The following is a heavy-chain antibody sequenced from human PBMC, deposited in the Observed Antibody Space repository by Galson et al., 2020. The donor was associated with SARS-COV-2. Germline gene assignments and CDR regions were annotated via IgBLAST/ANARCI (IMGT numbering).Heavy chain of an antibody. CDR3: ARDWVVVPATGYYYYGMDV. Sequence: ASVTVSRQATGYTHTSYAMNWLRQPPGQGRAWMGWINTNTGNPTNAQGITERPVFSLDTSVSTAYLQISSLKAEDTAVYYCARDWVVVPATGYYYYGMDVWGQGTTVTVSS. V-gene: IGHV7-4-1*02. D-gene: IGHD2-15*01. CDR2: INTNTGNP. CDR1: GYTHTSYA. J-gene: IGHJ6*02.